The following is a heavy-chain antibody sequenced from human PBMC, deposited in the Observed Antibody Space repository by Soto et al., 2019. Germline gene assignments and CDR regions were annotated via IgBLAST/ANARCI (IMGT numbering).Heavy chain of an antibody. J-gene: IGHJ1*01. CDR3: VKDESINWYSGHFRH. CDR2: INWNSGSI. Sequence: GGSLRLSCAVSGFTFDDYAMHWVRQVPRKGLEWVSGINWNSGSIGYADSVKGRFAISRDNAKNSLHLQMNSLRAEDTAFYYCVKDESINWYSGHFRHWGQGTLVTVSS. D-gene: IGHD6-13*01. V-gene: IGHV3-9*01. CDR1: GFTFDDYA.